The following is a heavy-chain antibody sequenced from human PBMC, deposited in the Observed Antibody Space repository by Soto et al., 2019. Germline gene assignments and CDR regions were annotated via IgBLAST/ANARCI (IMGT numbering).Heavy chain of an antibody. V-gene: IGHV4-4*02. CDR2: IYHAGSP. CDR3: ARGSPFRGDFDI. CDR1: GGSVFSSSW. D-gene: IGHD2-21*01. Sequence: SETLSLTCGVSGGSVFSSSWWTWPRQSPGKGLEWIGEIYHAGSPNYNPSFQSRVTILLDKSKNNFSLRLTSVTAADAATYYCARGSPFRGDFDIWGQGTTVTVSS. J-gene: IGHJ3*02.